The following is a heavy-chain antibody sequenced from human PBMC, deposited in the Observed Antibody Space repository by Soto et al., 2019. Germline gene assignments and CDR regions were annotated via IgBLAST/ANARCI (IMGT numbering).Heavy chain of an antibody. CDR1: GYTFTSCG. V-gene: IGHV1-18*01. J-gene: IGHJ4*02. Sequence: GASVKVSCKASGYTFTSCGIIWVRQAPGQGLEWMGWISGDNGNTNYVQKLQGRVTMTTDTSTSTAYMELRSLRSDDTAVYYCAKTRSRKSWSAFSDYWGQGTLVTVSS. CDR2: ISGDNGNT. CDR3: AKTRSRKSWSAFSDY. D-gene: IGHD1-26*01.